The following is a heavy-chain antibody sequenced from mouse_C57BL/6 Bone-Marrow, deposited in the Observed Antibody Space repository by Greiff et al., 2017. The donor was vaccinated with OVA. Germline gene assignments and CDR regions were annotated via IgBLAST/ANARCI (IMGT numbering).Heavy chain of an antibody. V-gene: IGHV5-9-1*02. J-gene: IGHJ4*01. Sequence: EVKLVESGAGLVKPGGSLKLSCAASGFTFSSYAMSWVRQTPEKRLVWVAYISSGGDYIYYADTVKGRFTISRDNARNTLYLQMSSLKSEDTAMYYCTRLLDAMDYWGQGTSVTVSS. CDR2: ISSGGDYI. D-gene: IGHD2-1*01. CDR3: TRLLDAMDY. CDR1: GFTFSSYA.